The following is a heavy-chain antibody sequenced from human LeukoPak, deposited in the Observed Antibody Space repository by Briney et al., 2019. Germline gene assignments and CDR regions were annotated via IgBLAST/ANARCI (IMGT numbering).Heavy chain of an antibody. Sequence: PGGSLRLSRAASGFTFNIYSMYWVRQAPGKGLEWVASMSSDASSEYYADSVKGRFTISRDNSKNMLYLQINSLRAEDTAVYHCARKKMAAAGKGAFDYWGQGTLVTVSS. J-gene: IGHJ4*02. CDR2: MSSDASSE. CDR3: ARKKMAAAGKGAFDY. CDR1: GFTFNIYS. D-gene: IGHD6-13*01. V-gene: IGHV3-30*04.